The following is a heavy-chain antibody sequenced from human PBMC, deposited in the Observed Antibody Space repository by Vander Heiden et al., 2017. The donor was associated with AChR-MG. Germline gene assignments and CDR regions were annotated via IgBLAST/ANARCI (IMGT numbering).Heavy chain of an antibody. CDR1: GYTFTSYD. CDR3: ARTQGLGDYVAFDY. J-gene: IGHJ4*02. D-gene: IGHD4-17*01. CDR2: MNPNSGNT. Sequence: QVPLVQSGAEVKKPGASVKVSCKASGYTFTSYDSNWVRQATGQGLEWMGWMNPNSGNTGYAQKFQGRVTMTRNTSISTAYMELSSLRSEDTAVYYCARTQGLGDYVAFDYWGQGTLVTVSS. V-gene: IGHV1-8*01.